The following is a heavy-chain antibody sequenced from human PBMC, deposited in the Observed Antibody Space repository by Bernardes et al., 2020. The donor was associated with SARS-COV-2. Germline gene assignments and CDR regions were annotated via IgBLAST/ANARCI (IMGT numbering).Heavy chain of an antibody. V-gene: IGHV1-24*01. D-gene: IGHD3-10*01. CDR2: FDPEDGET. CDR3: ATATGGGSGSHKNYYYYYGMDV. Sequence: ASVKVSCKVSVYTLTELSMHWVRQAPGKGLEWMGGFDPEDGETIYAQKFQGRVTMTEDTSTDTAYMELSSLRSEDTAVYYCATATGGGSGSHKNYYYYYGMDVWGQGTTVTVSS. CDR1: VYTLTELS. J-gene: IGHJ6*02.